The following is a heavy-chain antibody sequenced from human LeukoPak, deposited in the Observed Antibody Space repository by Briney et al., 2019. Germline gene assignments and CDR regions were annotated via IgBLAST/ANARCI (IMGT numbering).Heavy chain of an antibody. CDR2: ISAYNGNT. CDR3: ARDLDDIVVVPAAMYSWDV. CDR1: GYTFTSYG. J-gene: IGHJ6*04. Sequence: ASVKVSCKASGYTFTSYGISWVRQAPGQGLEWMGWISAYNGNTNYAQKLQGRVTMTTDTSTSTAYMELRSLRSDDTAVYYCARDLDDIVVVPAAMYSWDVWGKGTTVTVSS. V-gene: IGHV1-18*01. D-gene: IGHD2-2*01.